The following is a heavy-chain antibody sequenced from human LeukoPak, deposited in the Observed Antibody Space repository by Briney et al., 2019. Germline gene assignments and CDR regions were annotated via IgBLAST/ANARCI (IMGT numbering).Heavy chain of an antibody. Sequence: GSLRLPCAASGFTFSSYSMNWVRQAPGKGLEWVSSISSSSSYIYYADSVKGRFTISRDNAKNSLYLQMNSLRAEDTAVYYCARSGRYYGSGTNRWGQGTLVTVSS. D-gene: IGHD3-10*01. CDR2: ISSSSSYI. V-gene: IGHV3-21*01. CDR1: GFTFSSYS. J-gene: IGHJ4*02. CDR3: ARSGRYYGSGTNR.